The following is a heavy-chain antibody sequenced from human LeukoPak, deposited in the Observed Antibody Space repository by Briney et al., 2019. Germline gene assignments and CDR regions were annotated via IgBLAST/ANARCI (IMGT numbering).Heavy chain of an antibody. V-gene: IGHV4-59*01. D-gene: IGHD6-13*01. CDR2: IYYSGST. Sequence: SETLSLTCTVSGGSISSYYWSWIRQPPGKGLEWVGYIYYSGSTNYNPSLKSRVTISVDTSKNQFSLKLSSVTAADTAVYYCARVDRAAAGIVFDYWGQGTLVTVSS. CDR1: GGSISSYY. CDR3: ARVDRAAAGIVFDY. J-gene: IGHJ4*02.